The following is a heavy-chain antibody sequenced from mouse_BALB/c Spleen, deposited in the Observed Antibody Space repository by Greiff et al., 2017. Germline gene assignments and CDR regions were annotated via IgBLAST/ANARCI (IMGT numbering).Heavy chain of an antibody. CDR2: IYPGGGYT. J-gene: IGHJ2*01. V-gene: IGHV1-63*02. D-gene: IGHD2-10*02. CDR3: ARGYGNYDY. CDR1: GYTFTNYW. Sequence: VKVVESGAELVRPGTSVKISCKASGYTFTNYWLGWVKQRPGHGLEWIGDIYPGGGYTNYNEKFKGKATLTADTSSSTAYMQLSSLTSEDSAVYFCARGYGNYDYWGQGTTLTVSS.